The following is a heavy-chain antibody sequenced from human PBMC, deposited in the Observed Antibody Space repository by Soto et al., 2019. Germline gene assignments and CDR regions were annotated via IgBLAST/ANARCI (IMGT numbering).Heavy chain of an antibody. CDR1: GGTFSSYA. D-gene: IGHD3-22*01. CDR2: IIPIFGTA. CDR3: ARSKVAYYYDSSGYYPASGGMDV. J-gene: IGHJ6*02. Sequence: SVKVSCKASGGTFSSYAISWVRQAPGQGLEWMGGIIPIFGTANYAQKFQGRVTITADESMSTAYMELSSLRSEDTAVYYCARSKVAYYYDSSGYYPASGGMDVWGQGTTVTVSS. V-gene: IGHV1-69*13.